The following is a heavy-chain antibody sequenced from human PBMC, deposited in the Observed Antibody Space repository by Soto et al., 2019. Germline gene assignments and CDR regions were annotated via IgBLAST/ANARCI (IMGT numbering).Heavy chain of an antibody. CDR3: ARDNGIAGSFDP. CDR2: ITSSSTTI. J-gene: IGHJ5*02. D-gene: IGHD6-13*01. V-gene: IGHV3-48*02. Sequence: EMQLVESGGGLVQPGGSLRLSCAASGFTFSNYSMNWVRQAPGKGLEWISYITSSSTTIFYADSVKGRFTISRDNAKNSLYLQMNSLRDEDTSVYYCARDNGIAGSFDPWGQGTLVTVSS. CDR1: GFTFSNYS.